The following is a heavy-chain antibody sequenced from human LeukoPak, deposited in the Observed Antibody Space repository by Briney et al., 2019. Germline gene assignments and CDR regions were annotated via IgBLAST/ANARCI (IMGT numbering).Heavy chain of an antibody. J-gene: IGHJ4*02. V-gene: IGHV1-2*02. CDR2: INPNSGGT. CDR3: ARGTGEGYTYGRYYFDY. Sequence: ASVKVSCKASGYTFTGYYMHWLRQAPGQGLEWMGWINPNSGGTNYAQKFQGRVTMTRDTSISTAYMELSRLRSDDTAVYYCARGTGEGYTYGRYYFDYWGQGTLVTVSS. CDR1: GYTFTGYY. D-gene: IGHD5-18*01.